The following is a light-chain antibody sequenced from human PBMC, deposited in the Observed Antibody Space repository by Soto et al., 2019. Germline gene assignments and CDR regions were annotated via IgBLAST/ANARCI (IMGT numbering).Light chain of an antibody. CDR3: QQYGTSPTT. J-gene: IGKJ2*01. Sequence: EIVLTQSPGTLSLSPGERATLSCRARQSVRSSYLAWYQQKPGQAPRLLIYGASSRATGIPDRFSGSGSGTDFTLTISRLEPEDFAVFYCQQYGTSPTTFGQGTKLEI. V-gene: IGKV3-20*01. CDR2: GAS. CDR1: QSVRSSY.